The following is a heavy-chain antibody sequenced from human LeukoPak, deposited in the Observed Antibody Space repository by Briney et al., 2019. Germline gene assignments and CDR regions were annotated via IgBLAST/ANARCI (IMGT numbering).Heavy chain of an antibody. CDR1: GFTVSNNY. Sequence: GGSLRLTCAASGFTVSNNYMRWVRQARGRGLEWVSVIYSGGSTYYAYPVKGRFTISRDNSKNTLYLQMNSLGAEDTAGYYWGRPRNAPCDYWGQGTLVTVSS. CDR2: IYSGGST. CDR3: GRPRNAPCDY. J-gene: IGHJ4*02. V-gene: IGHV3-66*04. D-gene: IGHD1-14*01.